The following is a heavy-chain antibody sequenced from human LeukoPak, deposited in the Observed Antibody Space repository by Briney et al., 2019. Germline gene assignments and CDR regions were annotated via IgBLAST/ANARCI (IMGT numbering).Heavy chain of an antibody. CDR1: GLTFSSYA. Sequence: PGGSLRLSCAASGLTFSSYAMSWVRQAPGKGLEWVSAISGSGGSTYYADSVKGRFTISRDNSTNTLYMQMNRLRAKDPAVSFRAKDRAGGSSWYGDQYFPHWGQGTLVTVSS. D-gene: IGHD6-13*01. CDR3: AKDRAGGSSWYGDQYFPH. CDR2: ISGSGGST. J-gene: IGHJ1*01. V-gene: IGHV3-23*01.